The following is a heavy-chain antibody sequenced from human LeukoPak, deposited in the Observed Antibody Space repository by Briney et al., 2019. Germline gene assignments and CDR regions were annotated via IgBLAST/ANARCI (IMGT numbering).Heavy chain of an antibody. CDR3: ARSRYCGGDCYSRDFDY. Sequence: GESLKISCKGSGYSFISYWIGWVRQMPGKGLEWMGIIYPADSDTRYSPSFQGQVIISADKSINTAYLQWSSLKASDTAMYYCARSRYCGGDCYSRDFDYWGQGTLVTVSS. CDR1: GYSFISYW. V-gene: IGHV5-51*01. J-gene: IGHJ4*02. D-gene: IGHD2-21*02. CDR2: IYPADSDT.